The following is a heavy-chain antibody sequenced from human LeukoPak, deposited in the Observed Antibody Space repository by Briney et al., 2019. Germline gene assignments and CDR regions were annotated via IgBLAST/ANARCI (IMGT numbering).Heavy chain of an antibody. V-gene: IGHV4-59*01. CDR3: ARDTYCSSTSGYTGAFDI. D-gene: IGHD2-2*02. CDR2: IYYSGST. J-gene: IGHJ3*02. Sequence: SETLSLTCTVSGGSISSYYWSWIRQPPGKGLEWFGYIYYSGSTNYNPSLKSRVTISVDTSKNQFTLKLSSVTAADTAVYYCARDTYCSSTSGYTGAFDIWGQGTMVTVSS. CDR1: GGSISSYY.